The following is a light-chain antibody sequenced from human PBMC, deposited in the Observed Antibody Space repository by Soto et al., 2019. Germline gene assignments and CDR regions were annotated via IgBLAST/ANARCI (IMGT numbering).Light chain of an antibody. V-gene: IGKV3-15*01. CDR2: GAS. CDR1: QGVSSN. J-gene: IGKJ2*01. CDR3: QQYNNWYT. Sequence: EIEMTQSPATLSASPGESATLSCRASQGVSSNLAWYQHKPGQAPRLLIYGASTRATGIPARFSGSGSGTEFTLTIGSLQSEDFAVYYCQQYNNWYTFGQGTKLEIK.